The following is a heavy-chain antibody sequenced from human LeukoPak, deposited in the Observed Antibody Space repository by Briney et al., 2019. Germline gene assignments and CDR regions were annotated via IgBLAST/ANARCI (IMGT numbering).Heavy chain of an antibody. CDR1: GYTFTGYY. CDR3: ARGRGAYCGGDCYSLDAFDI. Sequence: ASVKVSCKASGYTFTGYYMHWVRQAPGQGLEWMGWINPNSGGTNYAQKFQGRVTMIRDTSISTAYMELSRLRSDDTAVYYCARGRGAYCGGDCYSLDAFDIWGQGTMVTVSS. J-gene: IGHJ3*02. CDR2: INPNSGGT. D-gene: IGHD2-21*01. V-gene: IGHV1-2*02.